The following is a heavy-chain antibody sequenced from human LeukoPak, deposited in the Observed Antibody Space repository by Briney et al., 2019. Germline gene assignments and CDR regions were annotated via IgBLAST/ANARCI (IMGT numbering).Heavy chain of an antibody. CDR1: GGSISSSNW. CDR2: IYHSGST. CDR3: ARDLYSDYDFWSGSNNWFDP. J-gene: IGHJ5*02. V-gene: IGHV4-4*02. Sequence: PSGTLSLTCAVSGGSISSSNWWGWVRQPPGKGLEWIGEIYHSGSTNYNPSLKSRVTISVDKSKNQFSLKLSSVTAADTAVYYCARDLYSDYDFWSGSNNWFDPWGQGTLVTVSS. D-gene: IGHD3-3*01.